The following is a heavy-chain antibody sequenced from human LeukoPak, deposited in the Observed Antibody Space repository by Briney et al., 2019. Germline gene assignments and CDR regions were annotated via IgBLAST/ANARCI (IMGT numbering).Heavy chain of an antibody. V-gene: IGHV4-34*01. CDR1: GGSFSGYY. J-gene: IGHJ6*03. Sequence: ASETLSLTCAVYGGSFSGYYWSWIRQPPGKGLEWIGEINHSGSTNYNPSLKSRVTISVDTSKNQFSLKLSSVTAADTAVYYCARGRLKDYDFWSGYYTPTYYYCYMDVWGKGTTVTVSS. CDR2: INHSGST. D-gene: IGHD3-3*01. CDR3: ARGRLKDYDFWSGYYTPTYYYCYMDV.